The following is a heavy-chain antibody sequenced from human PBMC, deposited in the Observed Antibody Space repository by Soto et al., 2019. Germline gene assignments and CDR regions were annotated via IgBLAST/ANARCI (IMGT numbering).Heavy chain of an antibody. CDR3: ARSSRYQYDSSEGNFDY. CDR1: GVSISSNNW. D-gene: IGHD3-22*01. CDR2: MYHTGST. J-gene: IGHJ4*02. V-gene: IGHV4-4*02. Sequence: QVQLQESGPGLVKPSGTLSLTCAVSGVSISSNNWWSWVRQPPGKGVEWIGEMYHTGSTNYNPSLKSRVTISVDKSKNHFSLELYSVTAADTAVYYCARSSRYQYDSSEGNFDYWGQGTLVTVSS.